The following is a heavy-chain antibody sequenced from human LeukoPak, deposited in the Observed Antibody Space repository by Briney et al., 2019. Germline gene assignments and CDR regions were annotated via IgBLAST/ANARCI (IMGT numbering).Heavy chain of an antibody. J-gene: IGHJ6*03. D-gene: IGHD2-2*01. V-gene: IGHV1-69*01. CDR2: IIPIFGTA. CDR3: ARYCSSTSCYDPQGYYYMDV. CDR1: GGTFSSYA. Sequence: SVKVSCKASGGTFSSYAISWVRQAPGQGLEWMGGIIPIFGTANYAQKFQGRVTITADESTSTAYMELSSLRSEDTAVYYCARYCSSTSCYDPQGYYYMDVWGKGITVTVSS.